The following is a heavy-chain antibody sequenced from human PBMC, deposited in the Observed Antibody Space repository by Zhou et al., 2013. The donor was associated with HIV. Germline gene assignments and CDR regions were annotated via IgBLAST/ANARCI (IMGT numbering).Heavy chain of an antibody. CDR2: IYRSGGT. Sequence: QVQLQESGPGLVQPSETLSLTCTVSGASINNYYWSWIRQSPGKGLEWIGYIYRSGGTNYNPSFQSRVSISADTSKSQVSLRLSSVTAPDTAVYYCAGSTSGWNSAFDYWGQGTLVIVSS. CDR1: GASINNYY. V-gene: IGHV4-4*08. J-gene: IGHJ4*02. CDR3: AGSTSGWNSAFDY. D-gene: IGHD6-19*01.